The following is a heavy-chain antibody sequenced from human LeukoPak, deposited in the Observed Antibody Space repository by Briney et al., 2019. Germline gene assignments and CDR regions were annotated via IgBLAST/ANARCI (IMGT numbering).Heavy chain of an antibody. Sequence: PSETLSLTCAVYGGSFSGYYWSWIRQPPGKGLEWIGEINHSGSTNYNPSLKSRVTISVDTSKNQFSLKLSSVTAADTAVYYCARAGLGTMVYNWFDPWGQGTLVTVSS. J-gene: IGHJ5*02. CDR1: GGSFSGYY. V-gene: IGHV4-34*01. D-gene: IGHD1-20*01. CDR3: ARAGLGTMVYNWFDP. CDR2: INHSGST.